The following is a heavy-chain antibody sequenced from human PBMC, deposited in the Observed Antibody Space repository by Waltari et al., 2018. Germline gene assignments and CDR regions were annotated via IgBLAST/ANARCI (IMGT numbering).Heavy chain of an antibody. V-gene: IGHV4-59*01. CDR2: IHYSGTT. CDR1: RGSISTYY. J-gene: IGHJ6*03. CDR3: ARSRVTARFYYYYMDV. D-gene: IGHD5-18*01. Sequence: QVQLQESGSGLLKPSETLSLTCAVSRGSISTYYWSWIRQPPGKGLEWIGHIHYSGTTKYNPSLENRVTISLDTSKNQFSLKLSSVTAADTAVYYCARSRVTARFYYYYMDVWGRGTTVAVSS.